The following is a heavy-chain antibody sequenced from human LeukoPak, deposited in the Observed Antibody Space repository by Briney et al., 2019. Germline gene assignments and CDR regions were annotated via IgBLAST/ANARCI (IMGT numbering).Heavy chain of an antibody. V-gene: IGHV3-33*01. CDR3: ARDYYDSSGYYSEYFQH. Sequence: GRSLRLSCAASGFTFSSYGMHWVRQAPGKGLEWVAVIWYDGSNKYYADSVKGRFTISRDNSKNTLYLQMNSLRAEDTAVYYCARDYYDSSGYYSEYFQHWGQGTLVTVPS. CDR2: IWYDGSNK. J-gene: IGHJ1*01. D-gene: IGHD3-22*01. CDR1: GFTFSSYG.